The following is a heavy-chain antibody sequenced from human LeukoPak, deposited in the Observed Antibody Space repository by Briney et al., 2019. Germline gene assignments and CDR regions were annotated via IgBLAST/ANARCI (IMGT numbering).Heavy chain of an antibody. Sequence: SETLSLTCSVSGGSLSNSNYYWGCIRQPPGKGLEWIGSLFYTGSTYYNPSLKSRVTISVDTSKNQFSLNLSSVTAADTAIYYCASGSYSSGWHPYFASWGQGTLVTVSS. V-gene: IGHV4-39*01. D-gene: IGHD6-19*01. CDR2: LFYTGST. CDR1: GGSLSNSNYY. J-gene: IGHJ4*02. CDR3: ASGSYSSGWHPYFAS.